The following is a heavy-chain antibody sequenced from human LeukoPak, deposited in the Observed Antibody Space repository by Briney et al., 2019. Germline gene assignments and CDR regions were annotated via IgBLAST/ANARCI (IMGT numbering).Heavy chain of an antibody. V-gene: IGHV3-30*04. Sequence: PGGSLRLSCAASGFTFSSYAVHWVRQAPGKGLEWVAVISNDGSKKYYADSVKGRFTISRDNSKNMVSLQMNRLRAEDTAVYYCVKPYYFSSGSLTWGQGTLVTVSS. D-gene: IGHD3-10*01. CDR1: GFTFSSYA. CDR2: ISNDGSKK. CDR3: VKPYYFSSGSLT. J-gene: IGHJ5*02.